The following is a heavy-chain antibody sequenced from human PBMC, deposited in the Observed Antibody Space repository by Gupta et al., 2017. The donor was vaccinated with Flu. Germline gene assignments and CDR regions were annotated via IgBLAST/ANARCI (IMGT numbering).Heavy chain of an antibody. J-gene: IGHJ4*02. CDR3: AKNGYSYGHWVDY. Sequence: VRQAPGKGLEYVASLSGDGDDTEYADSVRGRFTISRDNSKKRLYLQMSSLRSEDTATYFCAKNGYSYGHWVDYWGQGTLVTVSS. CDR2: LSGDGDDT. V-gene: IGHV3-23*01. D-gene: IGHD5-18*01.